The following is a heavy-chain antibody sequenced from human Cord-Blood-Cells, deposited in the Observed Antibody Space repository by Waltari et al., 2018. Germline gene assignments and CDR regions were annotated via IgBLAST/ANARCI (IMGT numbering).Heavy chain of an antibody. CDR1: GDSVSSNSAA. CDR3: ARDLSRPYSSPDAFDI. Sequence: QVQLQQSGPGLVTPSQTLSLTCVISGDSVSSNSAAWHWIRQSPSRGLEWLGRTYYRSKWYNDYAVSVKSRITINPDTSKNQFSLQLNSVTPEDTAVYYCARDLSRPYSSPDAFDIWGQGTMVTVSS. D-gene: IGHD6-13*01. V-gene: IGHV6-1*01. J-gene: IGHJ3*02. CDR2: TYYRSKWYN.